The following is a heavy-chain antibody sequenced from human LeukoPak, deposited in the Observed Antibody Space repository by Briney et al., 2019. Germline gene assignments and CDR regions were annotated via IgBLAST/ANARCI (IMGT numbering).Heavy chain of an antibody. CDR3: ARHGPYSGSGRPFDN. J-gene: IGHJ4*02. CDR2: MYHSGST. CDR1: GYSFSSGYY. Sequence: PSETLSLTCNVSGYSFSSGYYWGWIRQPPGKGLEWIGSMYHSGSTYYNPSLKSRVTISVDTSKNQFSLKLTSVTAADTAVYYCARHGPYSGSGRPFDNWGQGTLVTVSS. V-gene: IGHV4-38-2*02. D-gene: IGHD1-26*01.